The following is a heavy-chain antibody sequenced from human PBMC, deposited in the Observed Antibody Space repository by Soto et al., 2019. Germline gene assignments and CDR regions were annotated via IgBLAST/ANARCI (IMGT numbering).Heavy chain of an antibody. V-gene: IGHV4-59*01. CDR3: ARVHKEELVTVPAAHYAH. CDR1: GGSLSSVY. CDR2: IYHSGTT. Sequence: QVRLQESGPGLVKSSETLSLTCTLSGGSLSSVYWGWIQRPPGKGLEGIGYIYHSGTTRYNSSLKSRVTMSVDSSKNEFSLKLPSVTAADTATYYCARVHKEELVTVPAAHYAHLGHGTLVTVAS. J-gene: IGHJ1*01. D-gene: IGHD2-2*01.